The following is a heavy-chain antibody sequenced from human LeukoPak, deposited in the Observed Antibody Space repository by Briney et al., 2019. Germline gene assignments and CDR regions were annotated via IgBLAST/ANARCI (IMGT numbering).Heavy chain of an antibody. CDR2: LDSSGST. Sequence: TTSGTLSLTCTVSGGSISSRSDYWGWIRQTPGKGLEWIGNLDSSGSTYYNPSLKSRVTISVGTSKNQFSLNLRSVTAADTAIYFCSRSHDYGGLYFYYYMDVWGKGTTVTVSS. CDR3: SRSHDYGGLYFYYYMDV. D-gene: IGHD4-23*01. V-gene: IGHV4-39*01. J-gene: IGHJ6*03. CDR1: GGSISSRSDY.